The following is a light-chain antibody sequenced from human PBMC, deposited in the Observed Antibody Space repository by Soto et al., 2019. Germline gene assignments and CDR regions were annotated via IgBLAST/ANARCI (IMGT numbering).Light chain of an antibody. V-gene: IGLV1-47*01. Sequence: QSVLTQPPSASGTPGQRVTISCSGSSSNIGSNYVYWYQQLPGTAPKLLIYRNNQRPSGVPDRFSGSKSGTSASLAISGLRSEDEADYNGAAWDDSLSGQVFGGGTKVTVL. J-gene: IGLJ3*02. CDR2: RNN. CDR3: AAWDDSLSGQV. CDR1: SSNIGSNY.